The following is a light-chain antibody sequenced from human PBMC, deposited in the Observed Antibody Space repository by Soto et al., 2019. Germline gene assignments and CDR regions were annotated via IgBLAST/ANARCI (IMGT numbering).Light chain of an antibody. CDR1: QSIGKH. CDR2: GAS. Sequence: IQMTESPSFLSGSVGDRVTITCRASQSIGKHLNWYQQKPGKAPKFLIYGASTLQSGVPSRFTGSGSGTDFTLTVNSLQAEDFATYYCQQSYTSPTTFGQGTRLEIK. J-gene: IGKJ5*01. V-gene: IGKV1-39*01. CDR3: QQSYTSPTT.